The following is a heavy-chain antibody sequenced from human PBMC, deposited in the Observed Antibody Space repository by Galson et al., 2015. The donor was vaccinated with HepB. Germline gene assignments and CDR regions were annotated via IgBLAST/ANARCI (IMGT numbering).Heavy chain of an antibody. CDR1: GFSFTSYS. V-gene: IGHV3-21*01. CDR2: IGAPCAYT. Sequence: SLRLACAASGFSFTSYSMNWVRQAPGQGLEWVSSIGAPCAYTYSADSVTGRFTISRDNAKSSLYLQMNSLSAEDTAVYYCVRAFHDTSGHYWVNLDYWGQGALVTVSS. D-gene: IGHD3-22*01. J-gene: IGHJ4*02. CDR3: VRAFHDTSGHYWVNLDY.